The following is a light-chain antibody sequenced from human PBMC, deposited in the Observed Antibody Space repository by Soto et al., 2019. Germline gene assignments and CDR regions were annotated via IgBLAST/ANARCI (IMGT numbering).Light chain of an antibody. CDR1: QSVSSNF. Sequence: EIVLTQSPGTLSLSPGERATLSCRASQSVSSNFLAWYQHKRGQAPRLLIYGASSRATGIPDRFSGSGSGTEFTLTISRLEPEDFAVYYCQYYGGSPYTFGQGTKLEIK. V-gene: IGKV3-20*01. CDR2: GAS. CDR3: QYYGGSPYT. J-gene: IGKJ2*01.